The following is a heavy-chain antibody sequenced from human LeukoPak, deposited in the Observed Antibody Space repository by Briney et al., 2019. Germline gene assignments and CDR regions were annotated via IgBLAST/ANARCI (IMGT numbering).Heavy chain of an antibody. V-gene: IGHV1-2*02. CDR2: INPKSGGT. CDR3: ARDEAGTTYDY. CDR1: GYTFTGYY. D-gene: IGHD1-7*01. Sequence: ASVKVSCKASGYTFTGYYMHWVRQAPGQGLEWMGWINPKSGGTNYAQKFQGRFTMTRDTSISTAYMELSRLRSDDTAVYYCARDEAGTTYDYWGQGTLVTVSS. J-gene: IGHJ4*02.